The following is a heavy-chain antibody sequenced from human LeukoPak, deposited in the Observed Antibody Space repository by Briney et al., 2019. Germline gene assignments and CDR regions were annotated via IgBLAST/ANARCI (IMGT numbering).Heavy chain of an antibody. D-gene: IGHD3-10*01. CDR3: ARDTYGSGSYYNVPNWFDP. CDR2: INPSGGST. CDR1: GYTFTGYY. J-gene: IGHJ5*02. V-gene: IGHV1-46*01. Sequence: ASVKVSCKASGYTFTGYYMHWVRQAPGQGLEWMGIINPSGGSTSYAQKFQGRVTMIRDTSTSTVYMELSSLRSEDTAVYYCARDTYGSGSYYNVPNWFDPWGQGTLVTVSS.